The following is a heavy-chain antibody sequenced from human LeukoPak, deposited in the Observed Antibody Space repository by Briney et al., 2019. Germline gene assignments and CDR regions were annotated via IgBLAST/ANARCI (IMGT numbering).Heavy chain of an antibody. CDR1: GDSVSSDAFY. CDR2: SYYTGYG. J-gene: IGHJ6*02. D-gene: IGHD1-14*01. Sequence: SETLSLTCTVSGDSVSSDAFYWSWIRQPPGRGLEWIGCSYYTGYGNYNPSLKSRVSISVDTSKNQFSLRMTSLTPADAAVYFCAGGRNPEYFYGMDVWGQGTTVAVSS. V-gene: IGHV4-61*08. CDR3: AGGRNPEYFYGMDV.